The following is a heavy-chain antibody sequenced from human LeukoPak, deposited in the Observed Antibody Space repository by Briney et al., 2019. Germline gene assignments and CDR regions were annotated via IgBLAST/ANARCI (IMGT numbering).Heavy chain of an antibody. CDR1: GFTFSSYS. D-gene: IGHD6-19*01. CDR2: ISSSSSTI. V-gene: IGHV3-48*02. J-gene: IGHJ3*02. CDR3: ARGYYSGRGAFDI. Sequence: GGSLRLSCAASGFTFSSYSMNWVRQAPGKGLEWVSYISSSSSTIYYADSVKGRYTISRDNAKNSLYLQMNSLRDEDTAVYYCARGYYSGRGAFDIWGQGTMVTVSS.